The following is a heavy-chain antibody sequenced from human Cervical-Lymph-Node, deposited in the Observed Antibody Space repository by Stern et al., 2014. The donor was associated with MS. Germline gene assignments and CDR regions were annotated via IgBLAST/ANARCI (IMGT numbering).Heavy chain of an antibody. CDR1: GYTFTSYY. Sequence: QVQLVQSGAEVKKPGASVTISCKASGYTFTSYYIHWVRQAPGQGLEWMGVINPSGGSTTYAQKFQGRVNMTRNTSTTTVFMIVVVGLPVKTYYYYGMHVWGQGTPVTVAS. D-gene: IGHD2-15*01. V-gene: IGHV1-46*01. CDR2: INPSGGST. J-gene: IGHJ6*02. CDR3: MHV.